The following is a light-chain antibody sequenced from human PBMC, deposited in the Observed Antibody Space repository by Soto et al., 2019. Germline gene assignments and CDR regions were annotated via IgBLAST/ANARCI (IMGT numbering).Light chain of an antibody. CDR2: LGS. Sequence: DIVMTQSPLSLPVTPGEPASISCRSSQSLLGTNGHNYLDWHLQKPGQSPQLLIYLGSNRASGVPDRFSGSGSGTDFTLKISRVEAEDVGVYHCMQALRAPPTFGQGTKVEIK. J-gene: IGKJ1*01. CDR3: MQALRAPPT. V-gene: IGKV2-28*01. CDR1: QSLLGTNGHNY.